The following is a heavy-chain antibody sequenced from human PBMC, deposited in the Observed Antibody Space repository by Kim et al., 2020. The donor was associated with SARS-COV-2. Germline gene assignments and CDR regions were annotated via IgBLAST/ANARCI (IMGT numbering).Heavy chain of an antibody. CDR3: AKGSYCSSTSCSLTTLYYDGVDV. CDR2: ISGSGGST. D-gene: IGHD2-2*01. J-gene: IGHJ6*02. V-gene: IGHV3-23*01. CDR1: GFTFSSYA. Sequence: GGSLRLSCAASGFTFSSYAMSWVRQAPGKGLEWVSAISGSGGSTYYADSVKGRFTISRDNSKNTLYLQMNSLRAEDTAVYYCAKGSYCSSTSCSLTTLYYDGVDVWGQGTTVTVSS.